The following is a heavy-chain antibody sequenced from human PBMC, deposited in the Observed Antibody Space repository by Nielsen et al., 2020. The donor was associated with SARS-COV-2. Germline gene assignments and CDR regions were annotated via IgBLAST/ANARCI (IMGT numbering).Heavy chain of an antibody. D-gene: IGHD3-10*01. V-gene: IGHV1-3*01. CDR1: GYTFSNYP. J-gene: IGHJ6*02. CDR2: INGGNGNT. Sequence: ASVKVSCKASGYTFSNYPIHWVRQAPGQRLEWMGWINGGNGNTKYSQKFQGRVTITRDTSASTAYMELSSLRSEDTAVYYCARDQVYYYGSGSYNYYYGMDVWGQGTTVTVSS. CDR3: ARDQVYYYGSGSYNYYYGMDV.